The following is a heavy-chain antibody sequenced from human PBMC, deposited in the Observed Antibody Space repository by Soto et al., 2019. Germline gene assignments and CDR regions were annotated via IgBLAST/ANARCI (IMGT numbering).Heavy chain of an antibody. J-gene: IGHJ4*02. CDR2: ISYDGSNK. CDR3: AKEGGYSSSSTNFDF. Sequence: QVQLVESGGGVVQPGRSLRLSCAASGFTFSNYGMHWVRQAPGKGLEWVAVISYDGSNKNYADSVKGRFTISRDNSKNSLYLQMNSLRAEVMAVCYGAKEGGYSSSSTNFDFWGQGTLVTVSS. V-gene: IGHV3-30*18. D-gene: IGHD6-6*01. CDR1: GFTFSNYG.